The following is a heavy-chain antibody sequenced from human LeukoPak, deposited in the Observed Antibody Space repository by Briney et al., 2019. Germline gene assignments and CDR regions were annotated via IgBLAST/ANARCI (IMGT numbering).Heavy chain of an antibody. D-gene: IGHD2-21*02. V-gene: IGHV3-23*01. J-gene: IGHJ4*02. Sequence: GGSLRLSCAASGFTFANHDMSWVRQAPGKGLEWVSGVSASGSSRFYADSVKGRFTVSRDNSKNTLYLQMNSLRVEDTAVYYCAELVTLNFWGQGTLVTVFS. CDR1: GFTFANHD. CDR2: VSASGSSR. CDR3: AELVTLNF.